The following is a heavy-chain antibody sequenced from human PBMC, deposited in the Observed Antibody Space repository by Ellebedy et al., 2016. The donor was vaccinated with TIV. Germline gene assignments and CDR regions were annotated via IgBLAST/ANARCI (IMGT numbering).Heavy chain of an antibody. Sequence: GESLKISCAAAGFNFGGYGMHWVRQAPDKGLERVAVIWYDGSNEYSADSVKGRFTISRDNSKKTLYLQMNSLRAEDTAVYYCARGLYSSSWYFDFWGQGTLVTVSS. CDR3: ARGLYSSSWYFDF. D-gene: IGHD6-13*01. V-gene: IGHV3-33*01. J-gene: IGHJ4*02. CDR1: GFNFGGYG. CDR2: IWYDGSNE.